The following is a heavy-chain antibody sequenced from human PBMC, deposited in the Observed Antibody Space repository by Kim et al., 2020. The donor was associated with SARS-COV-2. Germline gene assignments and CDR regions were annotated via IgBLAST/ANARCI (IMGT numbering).Heavy chain of an antibody. J-gene: IGHJ6*02. D-gene: IGHD4-17*01. Sequence: YADSVKGRFTISRDNAKNSLYLQMNSLRAEDTAVYYCARNDVTTNYGMDVWGQGTTVTVSS. CDR3: ARNDVTTNYGMDV. V-gene: IGHV3-21*01.